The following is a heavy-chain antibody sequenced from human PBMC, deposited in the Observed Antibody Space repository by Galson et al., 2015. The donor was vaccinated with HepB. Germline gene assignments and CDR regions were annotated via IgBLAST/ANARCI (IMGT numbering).Heavy chain of an antibody. CDR1: GYTFTSYA. Sequence: SVKVSCKASGYTFTSYAMHWVRQAPGQRLEWMGWINAGNGNTKYSQKFQGRVTITRDTSASTAYMELSSLRSEDTAVYYCARDRLVATTGGAFDIWGQGTMVTVSS. J-gene: IGHJ3*02. CDR3: ARDRLVATTGGAFDI. CDR2: INAGNGNT. D-gene: IGHD1-26*01. V-gene: IGHV1-3*01.